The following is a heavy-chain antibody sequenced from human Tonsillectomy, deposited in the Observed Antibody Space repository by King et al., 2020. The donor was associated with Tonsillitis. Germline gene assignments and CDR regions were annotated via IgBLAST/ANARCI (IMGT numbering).Heavy chain of an antibody. CDR3: AREGKTTAALDY. Sequence: QLVQSGGGVVQPGRSLRLSCAASGFTFSSYGMHWVRQAPGKGLEWVAVIWYDGRNKYYADSVKGRFTISRDNSKNTLYLQMNSLRAEDTAVYYCAREGKTTAALDYWGQGTLVTVSS. V-gene: IGHV3-33*01. CDR1: GFTFSSYG. D-gene: IGHD2-2*01. J-gene: IGHJ4*02. CDR2: IWYDGRNK.